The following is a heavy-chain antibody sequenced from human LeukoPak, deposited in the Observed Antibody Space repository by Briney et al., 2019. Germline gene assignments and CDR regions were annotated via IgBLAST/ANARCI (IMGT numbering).Heavy chain of an antibody. CDR1: GYTFTSHY. V-gene: IGHV1-46*01. CDR3: ARGPLDSGPSGPFAS. CDR2: ITPSGGDT. J-gene: IGHJ4*02. Sequence: ASVKVSCTTSGYTFTSHYIHWVRQAPGQGLEWMGIITPSGGDTSYARKFRGRVTMTRDTSTSTVYMDLSSLRFEDTAIYYCARGPLDSGPSGPFASWGQGTLVTVSA. D-gene: IGHD6-19*01.